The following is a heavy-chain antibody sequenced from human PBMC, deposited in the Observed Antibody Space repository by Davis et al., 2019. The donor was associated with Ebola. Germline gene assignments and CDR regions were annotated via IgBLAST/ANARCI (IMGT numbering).Heavy chain of an antibody. CDR3: ARGSL. Sequence: GESLKTSCAASGFPVRTYYINWVRQAPGQGLEWVSVMYADGSTYNADSVKARFTVSRDNSTNTVYLQMNSLRAEDTAAYYCARGSLWGRGTLVIVSS. CDR1: GFPVRTYY. V-gene: IGHV3-66*01. CDR2: MYADGST. J-gene: IGHJ4*02.